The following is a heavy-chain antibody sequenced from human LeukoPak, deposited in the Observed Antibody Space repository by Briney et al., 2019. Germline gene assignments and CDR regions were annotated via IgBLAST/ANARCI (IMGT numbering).Heavy chain of an antibody. J-gene: IGHJ6*02. Sequence: PGGSLRLSCAASGFTFSSYAMSWVRQAPGKGLEWVSAISGSGGSTYYADSVKGRFTISRDNSKNTLYLQMNSLRAEDTAVYYCAKSLFLGGYSNYYYGMDVWGQGTTVTVSS. CDR2: ISGSGGST. D-gene: IGHD2-21*01. V-gene: IGHV3-23*01. CDR3: AKSLFLGGYSNYYYGMDV. CDR1: GFTFSSYA.